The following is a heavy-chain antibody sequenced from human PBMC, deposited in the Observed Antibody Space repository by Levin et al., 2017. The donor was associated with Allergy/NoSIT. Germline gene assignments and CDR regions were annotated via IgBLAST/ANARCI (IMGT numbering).Heavy chain of an antibody. CDR1: GFSFSIHA. CDR2: ISGGGGDT. J-gene: IGHJ5*02. V-gene: IGHV3-23*01. Sequence: GESLKISCAASGFSFSIHAMSWVRQAPGKGLEWVSTISGGGGDTYYADSVKGRFTVSRDNSKNTLYLRMNRLRAEDTAKYFCAKETTTAPGGINCFDPWGPGTLVTVSS. D-gene: IGHD4-11*01. CDR3: AKETTTAPGGINCFDP.